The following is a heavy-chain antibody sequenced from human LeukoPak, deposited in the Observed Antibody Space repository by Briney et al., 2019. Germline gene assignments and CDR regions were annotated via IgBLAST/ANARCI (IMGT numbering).Heavy chain of an antibody. D-gene: IGHD3-10*01. V-gene: IGHV3-23*01. CDR3: AKDLTMVRGVIITAFDY. Sequence: GGSLRLSCAASGFTFSSYAMSWVRQAPGKGLEWVSAISGSGGSTYYADSVKGRFTISRDNSKNTLYLQMNSLRAEDTAVYYCAKDLTMVRGVIITAFDYWGQGTLVTVSS. CDR1: GFTFSSYA. J-gene: IGHJ4*02. CDR2: ISGSGGST.